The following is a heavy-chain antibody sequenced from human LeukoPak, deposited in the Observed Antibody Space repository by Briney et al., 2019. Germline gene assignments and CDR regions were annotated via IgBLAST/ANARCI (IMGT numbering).Heavy chain of an antibody. Sequence: SETLSLTCTVSGGSISSYYWSWIRQPPGKGLEWIGYIYYSGSTYYNPSLKSRVTISVDTSKNQFSLKLSSVTAADTAVYYCATRTSGYSYGHRSFDYWGQGTLVTVSS. CDR3: ATRTSGYSYGHRSFDY. D-gene: IGHD5-18*01. V-gene: IGHV4-59*04. J-gene: IGHJ4*02. CDR2: IYYSGST. CDR1: GGSISSYY.